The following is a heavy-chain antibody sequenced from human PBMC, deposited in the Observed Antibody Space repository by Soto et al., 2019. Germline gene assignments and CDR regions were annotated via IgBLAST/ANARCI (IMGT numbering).Heavy chain of an antibody. V-gene: IGHV3-33*01. CDR1: GFTFSSYG. CDR2: IWYDGSNK. J-gene: IGHJ5*02. D-gene: IGHD1-1*01. CDR3: ARSGHWNNNWFDP. Sequence: GGSLRLSCAASGFTFSSYGMHWVRQAPGKGLEWVAVIWYDGSNKYYADSVKGRFTISRDNSKNTLYLQMNSLRAEDTAVYYCARSGHWNNNWFDPWGQGTLVTVS.